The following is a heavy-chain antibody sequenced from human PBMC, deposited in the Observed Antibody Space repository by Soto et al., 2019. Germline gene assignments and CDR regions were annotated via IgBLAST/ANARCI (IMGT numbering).Heavy chain of an antibody. CDR1: GYTFTSYD. D-gene: IGHD2-15*01. V-gene: IGHV1-8*01. CDR2: MNPNSGNT. Sequence: GASVKVSCKASGYTFTSYDSNWVRQTTGQGLEWMGWMNPNSGNTGYAQKFQGRGTMTRDTSISTAYMELSSLGSEDTAVYYCARTPSGVVGAPRINWFDPWGQGTLVTVSS. J-gene: IGHJ5*02. CDR3: ARTPSGVVGAPRINWFDP.